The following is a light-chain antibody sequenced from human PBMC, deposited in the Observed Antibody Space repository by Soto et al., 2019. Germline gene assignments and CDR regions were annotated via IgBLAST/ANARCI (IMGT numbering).Light chain of an antibody. J-gene: IGLJ3*02. CDR1: SSDIGRYDY. CDR2: RVI. Sequence: QSALTQPASVSGSPGQSITISCTGSSSDIGRYDYVSWYQQLPGKAPKLIIYRVINRPSGISDRFSGSKSGNSASLSISGLQPEDEASYFCGSSTSATTWVFGGGTQLTVL. V-gene: IGLV2-14*03. CDR3: GSSTSATTWV.